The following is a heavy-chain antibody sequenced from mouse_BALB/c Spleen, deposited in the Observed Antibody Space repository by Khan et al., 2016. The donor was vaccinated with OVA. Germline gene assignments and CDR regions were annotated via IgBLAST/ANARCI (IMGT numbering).Heavy chain of an antibody. Sequence: QMHLKQSGPGLVAPSQSLSITCTISGFSLTNYGVHWVRQPPGKGLEWLVVIWSDGSTTYNSALKSRLTISKDNSESQVFLKMNSLQTDDTAMYFCARQPYYHYNIMDYWGQGTSVTVSS. J-gene: IGHJ4*01. D-gene: IGHD2-10*01. CDR1: GFSLTNYG. CDR3: ARQPYYHYNIMDY. V-gene: IGHV2-6-1*01. CDR2: IWSDGST.